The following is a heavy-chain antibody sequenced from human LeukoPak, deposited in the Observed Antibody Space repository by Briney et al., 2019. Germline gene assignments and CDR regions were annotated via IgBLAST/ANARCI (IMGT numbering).Heavy chain of an antibody. J-gene: IGHJ4*02. Sequence: SETLSLTCTVSGGSISSGGYYWSWIRQHPGKGLEWIGYIYYSGSTNYNPSLKSRVAISLDTSKNQFSLRLSSVTAADTAIYYCARGRPDFWTNFYTYFLDSWGQGTLVTVSS. CDR1: GGSISSGGYY. CDR2: IYYSGST. V-gene: IGHV4-61*08. D-gene: IGHD3/OR15-3a*01. CDR3: ARGRPDFWTNFYTYFLDS.